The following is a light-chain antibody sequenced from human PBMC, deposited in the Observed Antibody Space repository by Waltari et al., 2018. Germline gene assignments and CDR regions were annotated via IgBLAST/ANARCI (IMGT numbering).Light chain of an antibody. CDR3: ASWDDSLGVGV. CDR1: ISNLGTNY. V-gene: IGLV1-47*01. Sequence: QSVLTQPPSASGTPGQRVTISCSGSISNLGTNYVYWYQQFPGTAPKLLSQGNNRPPSGAHGRFSASKAGTSASLAISGLRSEDEADYYCASWDDSLGVGVFGGGTKLTVL. J-gene: IGLJ3*02. CDR2: GNN.